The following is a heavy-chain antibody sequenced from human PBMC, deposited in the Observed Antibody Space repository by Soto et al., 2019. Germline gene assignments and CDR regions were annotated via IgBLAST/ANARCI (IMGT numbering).Heavy chain of an antibody. CDR1: GFTFGDYA. CDR3: TSGDSDMVRGVIPSWFDP. Sequence: HPGGSLRLSCTASGFTFGDYAMSWFRQAPGKGLEWVGFIRSKAYGGTTEYAASVKGRFTISRDDSKSIAYLQMNSLKTEDTAVYYCTSGDSDMVRGVIPSWFDPWGQGTLVTVSS. D-gene: IGHD3-10*01. J-gene: IGHJ5*02. CDR2: IRSKAYGGTT. V-gene: IGHV3-49*03.